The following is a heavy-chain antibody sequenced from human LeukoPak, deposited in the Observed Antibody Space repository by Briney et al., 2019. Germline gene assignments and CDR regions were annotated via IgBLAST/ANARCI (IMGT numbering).Heavy chain of an antibody. CDR2: IYYSGST. Sequence: SETLSLTCTVSGGSISSHYWSWIRQPPGKGLEWIGYIYYSGSTNYRPSLESRVTISVDASKNQFSLKLSSVTAADTAVYYCARTQVDGYGEWPPDAYYYYMDVWGKGTTVTVSS. D-gene: IGHD3-10*01. V-gene: IGHV4-59*11. CDR1: GGSISSHY. J-gene: IGHJ6*03. CDR3: ARTQVDGYGEWPPDAYYYYMDV.